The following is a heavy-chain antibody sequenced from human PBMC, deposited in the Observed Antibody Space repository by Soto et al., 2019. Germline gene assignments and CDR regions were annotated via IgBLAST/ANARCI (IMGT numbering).Heavy chain of an antibody. CDR3: ARARNTAFDY. CDR1: GFTFSSYS. V-gene: IGHV3-21*01. CDR2: ISSSSSYI. D-gene: IGHD4-17*01. J-gene: IGHJ4*02. Sequence: GGSLRLSCAASGFTFSSYSMNWVRQAPGKGLEWVSSISSSSSYIYYADSVKGRFTISRDNAKNSLYLQMKSLRAEDTAVYYCARARNTAFDYWGQGTLVTVSS.